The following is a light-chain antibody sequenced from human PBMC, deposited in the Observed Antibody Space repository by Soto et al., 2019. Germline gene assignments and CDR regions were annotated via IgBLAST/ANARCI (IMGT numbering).Light chain of an antibody. J-gene: IGKJ4*01. Sequence: DIQMTQSPSSLSASIGDRVTITCRASQSISSYLNWYQQKPWKAPKLLIYAPSSLQSGVPSRFSGSGSGTDFTLTISSLQPEDFATYYCQQSYSTPLTFGGGTKVEIK. V-gene: IGKV1-39*01. CDR1: QSISSY. CDR2: APS. CDR3: QQSYSTPLT.